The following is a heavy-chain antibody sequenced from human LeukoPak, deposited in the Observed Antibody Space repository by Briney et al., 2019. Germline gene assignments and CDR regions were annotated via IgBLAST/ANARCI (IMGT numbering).Heavy chain of an antibody. V-gene: IGHV3-23*01. CDR3: AKEGVPVAVAGHFDY. Sequence: PGVSLRLSCAASGFTFSSYAMSWVRQAPGKGLEWVPAISGSGGSTYYADSVKGRFTISRDNSKNTLYLQMNSLRAEDTAVYYCAKEGVPVAVAGHFDYWGQGTLVTVSS. CDR1: GFTFSSYA. D-gene: IGHD6-19*01. J-gene: IGHJ4*02. CDR2: ISGSGGST.